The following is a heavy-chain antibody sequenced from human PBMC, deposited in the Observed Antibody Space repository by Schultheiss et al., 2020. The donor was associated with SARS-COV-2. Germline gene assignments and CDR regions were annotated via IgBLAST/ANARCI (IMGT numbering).Heavy chain of an antibody. CDR3: ARMVVTAIPFDY. D-gene: IGHD2-21*02. Sequence: SETLSLTCTVSGGSISSYYWSWIRQPPGKGLEWIGYIYYSGSTYYNPSLKSRVTISVDTSKNQFSLKLSSVTAADTAVYYCARMVVTAIPFDYWGQGTLVTVSS. CDR2: IYYSGST. J-gene: IGHJ4*02. CDR1: GGSISSYY. V-gene: IGHV4-59*08.